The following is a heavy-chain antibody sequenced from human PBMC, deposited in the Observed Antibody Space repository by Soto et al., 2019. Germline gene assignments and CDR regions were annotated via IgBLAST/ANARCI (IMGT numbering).Heavy chain of an antibody. Sequence: SETLSLTCTVSGGSLTKYYWSWIRQPAGKGLEWIGRVSTSGNVVSKASLRSRLTMSVDTSKNQFSLRLTSVTAADTAVYYCARDNNDFWSLYPLAFDYWGQGALVTSPQ. CDR1: GGSLTKYY. J-gene: IGHJ4*02. V-gene: IGHV4-4*07. CDR3: ARDNNDFWSLYPLAFDY. CDR2: VSTSGNV. D-gene: IGHD3-3*01.